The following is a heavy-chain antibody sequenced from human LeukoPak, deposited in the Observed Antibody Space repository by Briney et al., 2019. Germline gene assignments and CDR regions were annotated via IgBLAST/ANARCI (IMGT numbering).Heavy chain of an antibody. CDR3: GREWFYSSYER. CDR1: GCTFSSKS. Sequence: PGGSLTLSCPASGCTFSSKSMDWVRQAPGQGLEWVSYIMTSGGFQSYADPVKGRFTNSRDNAKNLLYLQMNSLRGDGCIVFYWGREWFYSSYERWGEGTLVTVSS. CDR2: IMTSGGFQ. V-gene: IGHV3-48*01. D-gene: IGHD4-11*01. J-gene: IGHJ4*02.